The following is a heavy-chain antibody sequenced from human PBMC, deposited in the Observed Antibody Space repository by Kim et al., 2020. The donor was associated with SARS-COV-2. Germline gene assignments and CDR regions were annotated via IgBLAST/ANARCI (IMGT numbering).Heavy chain of an antibody. CDR1: GFTFSSYG. CDR2: ISYDGSNK. Sequence: GGSLRLSCAASGFTFSSYGMHWVRQAPGKGLEWVAVISYDGSNKYYADSVKGRFTISRDNSKNTLYLQMNSLRAEDTAVYYCAKDVRRGYCSSTSCYAAYWGQGTLVTVSS. J-gene: IGHJ4*02. CDR3: AKDVRRGYCSSTSCYAAY. D-gene: IGHD2-2*01. V-gene: IGHV3-30*18.